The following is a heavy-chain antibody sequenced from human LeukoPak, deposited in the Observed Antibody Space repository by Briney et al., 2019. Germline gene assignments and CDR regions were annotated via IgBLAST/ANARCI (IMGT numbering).Heavy chain of an antibody. D-gene: IGHD4-11*01. V-gene: IGHV3-74*01. CDR1: GFTFSSYW. CDR3: ARGGQYTNSVIDY. CDR2: ITSDGSGT. J-gene: IGHJ4*02. Sequence: GGSLRLSCAASGFTFSSYWMHWVRQAPGKGLVWVSRITSDGSGTSYADSVKGRFTISRDNAKNTLYLQMNSLRAEDTAVYYCARGGQYTNSVIDYWGQGTLVTVSS.